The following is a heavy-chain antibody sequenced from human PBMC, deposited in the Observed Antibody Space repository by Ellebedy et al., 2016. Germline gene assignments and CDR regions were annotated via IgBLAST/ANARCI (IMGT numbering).Heavy chain of an antibody. CDR2: IKQDGSEK. CDR1: GFTFSSYW. CDR3: ARSRFNSRTSPVDY. Sequence: GESLKISXAASGFTFSSYWMSWVRQAPGKGLEWVANIKQDGSEKYYVDSVKGRFTISRDNAKNSLYLQMNSLRAEDTAVYYCARSRFNSRTSPVDYWGQGTLITVSS. D-gene: IGHD2/OR15-2a*01. J-gene: IGHJ4*02. V-gene: IGHV3-7*01.